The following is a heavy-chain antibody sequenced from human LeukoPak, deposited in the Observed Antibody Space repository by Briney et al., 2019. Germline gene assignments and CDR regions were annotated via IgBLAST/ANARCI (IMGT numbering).Heavy chain of an antibody. V-gene: IGHV4-61*01. CDR3: ARGRAVVGTGDYYYYGMDV. Sequence: SETLSLTCTVSGGSISSSSYYWSWIRQPPGKGLEWIGYIYYSGSTNYNPSLKSRVTISVDTSKNQFSLKLSSVTAADTAVYYCARGRAVVGTGDYYYYGMDVWGQGTTVTVSS. J-gene: IGHJ6*02. CDR2: IYYSGST. CDR1: GGSISSSSYY. D-gene: IGHD6-19*01.